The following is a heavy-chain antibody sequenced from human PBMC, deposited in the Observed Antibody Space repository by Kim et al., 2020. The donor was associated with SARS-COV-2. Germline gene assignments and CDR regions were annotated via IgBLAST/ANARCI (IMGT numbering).Heavy chain of an antibody. V-gene: IGHV3-74*01. CDR1: GFTFSSYW. CDR2: ISSDGSST. D-gene: IGHD3-10*01. J-gene: IGHJ3*02. CDR3: ARIRGITTQSHAFGM. Sequence: GESLRLSCAASGFTFSSYWMHWIRQAPGKGLVWVSRISSDGSSTRYADSMKGRFNVSRDNAKNTLYLQMNSLRAEDTAVYYCARIRGITTQSHAFGMWG.